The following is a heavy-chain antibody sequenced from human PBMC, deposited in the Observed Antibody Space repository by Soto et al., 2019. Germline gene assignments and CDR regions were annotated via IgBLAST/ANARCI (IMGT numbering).Heavy chain of an antibody. CDR2: ISYDGSNK. V-gene: IGHV3-30-3*01. CDR1: GFTFSSYA. Sequence: GGSLRLSCAASGFTFSSYAMHWVRQAPGKGLEWVAVISYDGSNKYYGDSGKGRFTISRDNSKNTLYLQMNSLRAEDTAVYYCARDPREWGLLSALYYYYGMDVWGQGTTVTVSS. J-gene: IGHJ6*02. CDR3: ARDPREWGLLSALYYYYGMDV. D-gene: IGHD1-26*01.